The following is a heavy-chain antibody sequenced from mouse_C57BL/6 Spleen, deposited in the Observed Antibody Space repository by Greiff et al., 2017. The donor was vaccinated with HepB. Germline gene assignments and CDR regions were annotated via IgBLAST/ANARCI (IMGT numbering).Heavy chain of an antibody. J-gene: IGHJ1*03. V-gene: IGHV2-5*01. D-gene: IGHD2-2*01. CDR1: GFSLTSYG. CDR2: IWRGGST. Sequence: QVQLKQSGPGLVQPSQSLSITCTVSGFSLTSYGVHWVRQSPGKGLEWLGVIWRGGSTDYNAAFMSRLSITKDNSKSQVFFKMNSLQADDTAIYYCAKGGGVTTSHWYFDVWGTGTTVTVSS. CDR3: AKGGGVTTSHWYFDV.